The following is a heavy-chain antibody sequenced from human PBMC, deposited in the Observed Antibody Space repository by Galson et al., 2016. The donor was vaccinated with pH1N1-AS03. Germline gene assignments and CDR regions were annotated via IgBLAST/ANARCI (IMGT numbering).Heavy chain of an antibody. J-gene: IGHJ3*02. CDR1: GFRFDDYA. CDR2: ISWNSNKI. CDR3: IKGGAASADFFDI. V-gene: IGHV3-9*01. D-gene: IGHD3/OR15-3a*01. Sequence: SLRLSCAVSGFRFDDYAMHWVRQAPGKGLEWVSSISWNSNKIDYADSVKGRFTISRDSAKNSLNLQMNRLRAEDTALYYCIKGGAASADFFDIWGQGTMVTVSS.